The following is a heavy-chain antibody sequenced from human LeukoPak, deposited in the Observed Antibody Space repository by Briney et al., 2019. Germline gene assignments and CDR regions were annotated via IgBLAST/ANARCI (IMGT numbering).Heavy chain of an antibody. Sequence: SGGSLRLSCAASVFTFSSYGMYWVRQAPGKGLGWVAFIRSDGNKKYYADSVKGRFTISRDNSRNTLYLQMNSLRTEDTAVYYCAKDLNYGELVDSWGKGTLVTVSS. CDR1: VFTFSSYG. V-gene: IGHV3-30*02. J-gene: IGHJ4*02. CDR2: IRSDGNKK. CDR3: AKDLNYGELVDS. D-gene: IGHD4-17*01.